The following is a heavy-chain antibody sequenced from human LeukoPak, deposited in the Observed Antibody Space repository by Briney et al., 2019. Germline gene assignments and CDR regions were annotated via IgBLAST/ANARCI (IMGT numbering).Heavy chain of an antibody. D-gene: IGHD3-9*01. CDR1: GFTFSSYA. J-gene: IGHJ3*01. Sequence: GGSLRLSCAASGFTFSSYAMSWVRQAPGKGLEWVANIRQDGNERYHVDSVKGRFTISRDNAKNSLYLQMNGLSAEDTAVYYCARYKLYDILTGYLDRAFDLWGQGTMVTVSS. CDR3: ARYKLYDILTGYLDRAFDL. CDR2: IRQDGNER. V-gene: IGHV3-7*01.